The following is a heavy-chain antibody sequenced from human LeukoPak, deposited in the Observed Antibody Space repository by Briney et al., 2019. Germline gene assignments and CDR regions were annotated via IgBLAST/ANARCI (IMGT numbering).Heavy chain of an antibody. CDR2: ISAYSGDT. D-gene: IGHD3-3*01. CDR3: AREHRSLGDYDFWSGHSNFDY. V-gene: IGHV1-18*01. CDR1: GYTFTSHG. Sequence: ASVKVSCKASGYTFTSHGISWVRQAPGQGLEWMGWISAYSGDTNYAQKLQGRVTMTTETSASIAYMELRSLRSDDTAVYYCAREHRSLGDYDFWSGHSNFDYWGQGTLVTVSS. J-gene: IGHJ4*02.